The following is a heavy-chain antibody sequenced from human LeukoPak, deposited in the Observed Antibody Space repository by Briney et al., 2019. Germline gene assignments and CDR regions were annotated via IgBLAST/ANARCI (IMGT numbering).Heavy chain of an antibody. J-gene: IGHJ4*02. D-gene: IGHD6-13*01. CDR3: ARFYSSTWQFDY. Sequence: ASVKVSCKASGYTFTDYYIHWMRQAPGQGLEWIGWINPNSGGTNHAQRFQGRVTMARDTSIRTAYMEVSGLTYDDTAVFYCARFYSSTWQFDYWGQGTLVTVSS. CDR2: INPNSGGT. V-gene: IGHV1-2*02. CDR1: GYTFTDYY.